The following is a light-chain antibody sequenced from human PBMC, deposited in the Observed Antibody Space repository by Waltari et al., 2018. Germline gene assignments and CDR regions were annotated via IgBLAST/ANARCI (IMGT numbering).Light chain of an antibody. Sequence: QSALTQPPSASGSLGQSVTISCSGTRNDVGAYNYVSWSQQHSGKAPRLIIYEVTERPSGVPERFSGSKAGNTASLTVSGLQAEDEADYYCSSFAGTDNLDIFGGGTKLTVL. CDR1: RNDVGAYNY. J-gene: IGLJ2*01. CDR3: SSFAGTDNLDI. CDR2: EVT. V-gene: IGLV2-8*01.